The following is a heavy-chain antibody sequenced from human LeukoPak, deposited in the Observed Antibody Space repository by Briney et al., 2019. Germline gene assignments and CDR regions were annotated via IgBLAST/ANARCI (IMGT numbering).Heavy chain of an antibody. CDR1: GFTFTSYE. Sequence: PGGSLRLSCAASGFTFTSYEMNWVRQAPGKGLEWVSYISSSGSSIYQADSVKGRFTISRDKAKNSLYLQMNSLRAEDTAIYYCARGISGSYLGHWGQGTLVTVSS. J-gene: IGHJ4*02. D-gene: IGHD1-26*01. CDR3: ARGISGSYLGH. CDR2: ISSSGSSI. V-gene: IGHV3-48*03.